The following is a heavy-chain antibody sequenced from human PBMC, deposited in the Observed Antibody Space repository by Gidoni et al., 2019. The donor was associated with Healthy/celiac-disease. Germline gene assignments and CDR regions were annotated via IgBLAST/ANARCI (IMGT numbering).Heavy chain of an antibody. Sequence: EVQLVESGGGLIQPGGSLRLPCAASGFTVSSNYMGWFRQAPGKGLEWVSVIYGGGSTYYADSVKGRFTISRDNSKNTLYLQMNSLRAEDTAVYYCARDNRDGYNYATKDAFDIWGQGTMVTVSS. CDR2: IYGGGST. D-gene: IGHD5-12*01. V-gene: IGHV3-53*01. CDR3: ARDNRDGYNYATKDAFDI. J-gene: IGHJ3*02. CDR1: GFTVSSNY.